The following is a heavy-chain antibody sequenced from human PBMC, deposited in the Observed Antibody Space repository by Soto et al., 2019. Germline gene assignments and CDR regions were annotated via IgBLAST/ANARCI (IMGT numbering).Heavy chain of an antibody. CDR2: IIAIFGET. CDR1: GTIFSSYT. V-gene: IGHV1-69*08. Sequence: QVQLVQSGAEVKKPGSSVRVSGKASGTIFSSYTISWVRQAPGQGLEWMGRIIAIFGETKSEQKFQGRVTLTADKATKTAYKELNSLRLEDTAVYYCARGLGGRMDDWGQGTPVTVSS. CDR3: ARGLGGRMDD. J-gene: IGHJ6*02. D-gene: IGHD3-16*01.